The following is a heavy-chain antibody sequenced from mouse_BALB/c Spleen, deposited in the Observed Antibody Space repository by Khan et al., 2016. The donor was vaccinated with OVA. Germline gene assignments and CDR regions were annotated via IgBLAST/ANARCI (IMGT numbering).Heavy chain of an antibody. CDR2: IGSGGST. CDR3: ARVNGSSGVDY. CDR1: GFTFSRYP. V-gene: IGHV5-6-5*01. D-gene: IGHD1-1*01. Sequence: EVELVESGGGLVKPGGSLKLSCAASGFTFSRYPMSWVRQTPEKRLEWVASIGSGGSTYHPDSVKGRFTISRDNDRNILFLQMSSLRSEDTAMYFCARVNGSSGVDYWGQGTSLTVSS. J-gene: IGHJ2*02.